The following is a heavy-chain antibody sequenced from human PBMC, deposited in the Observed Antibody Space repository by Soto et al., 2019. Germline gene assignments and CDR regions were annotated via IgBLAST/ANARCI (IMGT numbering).Heavy chain of an antibody. J-gene: IGHJ6*02. CDR3: ARERYQVISDGMDV. V-gene: IGHV1-2*02. Sequence: ASVKVSCKASGHTFTGYYIHCVLESPGQGLEWMGWINPQTGGTSYAQKFQGRVTLSRDTSINTAYLELSRLTFDDAAVYFCARERYQVISDGMDVWGQGTTVTVSS. CDR1: GHTFTGYY. D-gene: IGHD2-2*01. CDR2: INPQTGGT.